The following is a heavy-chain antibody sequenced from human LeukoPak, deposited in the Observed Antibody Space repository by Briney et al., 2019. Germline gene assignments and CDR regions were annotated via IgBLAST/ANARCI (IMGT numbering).Heavy chain of an antibody. J-gene: IGHJ4*02. CDR1: GFTFSSYA. D-gene: IGHD1-26*01. CDR3: AKWEEGDY. V-gene: IGHV3-30-3*02. Sequence: GGSLRLSCAASGFTFSSYAMHWVRQAPGKGLEWVAVISYDGNNRYYADSVKGRFTISRDNSKNTLYLQMNSLRAEDTAVYYCAKWEEGDYWGQGTLVTVSS. CDR2: ISYDGNNR.